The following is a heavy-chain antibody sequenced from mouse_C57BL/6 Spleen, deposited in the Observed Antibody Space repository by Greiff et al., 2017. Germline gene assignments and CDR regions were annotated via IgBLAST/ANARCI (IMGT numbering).Heavy chain of an antibody. CDR2: IWGDGST. D-gene: IGHD2-4*01. J-gene: IGHJ2*01. Sequence: QVQLKQSGPGLVAPSQSLSITCTVSGFSLNSYGVSWVRQPPGKGLEWLGVIWGDGSTNYHSALISRLSISTDNSKGQVFLKRNSRQNDDTAKYYCAKGGDDYGRDFDYWGQGTTLTVSS. V-gene: IGHV2-3*01. CDR3: AKGGDDYGRDFDY. CDR1: GFSLNSYG.